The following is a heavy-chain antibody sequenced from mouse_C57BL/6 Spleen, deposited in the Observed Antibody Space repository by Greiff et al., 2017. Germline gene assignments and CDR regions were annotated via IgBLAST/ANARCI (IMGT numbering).Heavy chain of an antibody. Sequence: EVQLQQSGPELVKPGASVKISCKASGYSFTDYYMNWVKQSPGQSLEWIGVINPNYGTTSYNQKFKGKATLTVDQSSSTAYMQLNSLTSEDSAVYYCARGDLDSSGYYAMGYWGQGTSVTVSS. J-gene: IGHJ4*01. V-gene: IGHV1-39*01. CDR1: GYSFTDYY. D-gene: IGHD3-2*02. CDR2: INPNYGTT. CDR3: ARGDLDSSGYYAMGY.